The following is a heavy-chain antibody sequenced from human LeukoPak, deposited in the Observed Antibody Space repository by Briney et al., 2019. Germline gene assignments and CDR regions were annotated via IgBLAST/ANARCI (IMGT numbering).Heavy chain of an antibody. CDR2: IDHDAIVR. J-gene: IGHJ5*02. D-gene: IGHD4-17*01. CDR1: GFIVSNHW. V-gene: IGHV3-7*03. Sequence: GGSLRLSCAASGFIVSNHWMAWVRQAPGKGLEWVANIDHDAIVRNYVDSVEGRFTISRDDAKNSLYLQMDSLRVEDSAVYYCARFFRVTTSWFDPWGQGTLVTVSS. CDR3: ARFFRVTTSWFDP.